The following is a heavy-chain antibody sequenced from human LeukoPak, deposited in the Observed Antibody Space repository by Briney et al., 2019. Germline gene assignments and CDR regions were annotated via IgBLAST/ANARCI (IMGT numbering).Heavy chain of an antibody. Sequence: ASVKVSCKASGFTFTSSAVQWVRQARGQRLEWIGWIVVGSGNTNYAQKLQERVTITRDMSTSTAYMELSSLRSEDTAVYYCAADVSNYVGPGPFGMDVWGQGTTVTVSS. CDR3: AADVSNYVGPGPFGMDV. J-gene: IGHJ6*02. V-gene: IGHV1-58*01. CDR1: GFTFTSSA. CDR2: IVVGSGNT. D-gene: IGHD4-11*01.